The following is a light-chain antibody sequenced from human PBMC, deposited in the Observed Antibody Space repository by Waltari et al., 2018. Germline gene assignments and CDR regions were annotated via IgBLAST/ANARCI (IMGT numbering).Light chain of an antibody. Sequence: DIVMTQSPDSLAGSLGERATIHCTSSQSVLYSSNNKNSVAWYQQKPGQPPKFLIHWASTRESGVPDRFSGSGSGTDFTLTISSLQAEDVAVYYCQQFYSTPLTFGGGTKVEIK. J-gene: IGKJ4*01. CDR3: QQFYSTPLT. V-gene: IGKV4-1*01. CDR2: WAS. CDR1: QSVLYSSNNKNS.